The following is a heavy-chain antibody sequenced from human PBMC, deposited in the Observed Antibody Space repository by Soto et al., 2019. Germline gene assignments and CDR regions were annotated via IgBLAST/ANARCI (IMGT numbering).Heavy chain of an antibody. D-gene: IGHD3-22*01. Sequence: EVQLVESGGGLVQPGGSLRLSCAGSGFTLRDHYIYWVRQAPGKGLEWVGRSRDKPQGYSTAYAASVKGRFTTSRDETKNSAYLQMSSLNTEDTAVYDGVRASYFADSSGYTRCLDYWGQGTLGTVSS. J-gene: IGHJ4*02. CDR1: GFTLRDHY. CDR3: VRASYFADSSGYTRCLDY. CDR2: SRDKPQGYST. V-gene: IGHV3-72*01.